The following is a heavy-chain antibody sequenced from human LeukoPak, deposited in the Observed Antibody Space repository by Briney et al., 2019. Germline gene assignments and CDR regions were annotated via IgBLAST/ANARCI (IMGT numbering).Heavy chain of an antibody. D-gene: IGHD3-3*01. V-gene: IGHV1-2*02. Sequence: ASVKVSCKASGYTFTGYYMHWVRQAPGQGLEWMGWINPNSGGTNYAQKFQGRVTMTRDTSISTAYMELSRLRSDDTAAYYCARTDYDFWSEGYWGQGTLVTVSS. CDR2: INPNSGGT. CDR3: ARTDYDFWSEGY. CDR1: GYTFTGYY. J-gene: IGHJ4*02.